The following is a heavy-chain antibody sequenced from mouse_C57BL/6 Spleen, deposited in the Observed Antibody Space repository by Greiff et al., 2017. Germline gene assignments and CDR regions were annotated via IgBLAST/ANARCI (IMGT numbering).Heavy chain of an antibody. V-gene: IGHV3-6*01. CDR1: GYSITSGYY. CDR2: ISYDGSN. D-gene: IGHD2-5*01. CDR3: APFYSNYVGAMDY. J-gene: IGHJ4*01. Sequence: EESGPGLVKPSQSLSLTCSVTGYSITSGYYWNWIRQFPGNKLEWMGYISYDGSNNYNPSLKNRISITRDTSKNQFFLKLNSVTTQDTATYYCAPFYSNYVGAMDYWGQGTPDTVSS.